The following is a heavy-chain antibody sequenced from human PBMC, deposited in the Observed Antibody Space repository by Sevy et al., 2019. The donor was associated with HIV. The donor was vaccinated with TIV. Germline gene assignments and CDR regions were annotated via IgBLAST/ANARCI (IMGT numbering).Heavy chain of an antibody. Sequence: ASLKVSCKASGYFFTGYYLHWVRQTPGQGLEWMGRINPNSGGTNYAQNFQGRVTMTRDTSISTAYMELSRLRSDDTVVYYCARGGGYSSGWWTFDYWGQGTLVTVSS. CDR3: ARGGGYSSGWWTFDY. CDR1: GYFFTGYY. J-gene: IGHJ4*02. CDR2: INPNSGGT. V-gene: IGHV1-2*05. D-gene: IGHD6-19*01.